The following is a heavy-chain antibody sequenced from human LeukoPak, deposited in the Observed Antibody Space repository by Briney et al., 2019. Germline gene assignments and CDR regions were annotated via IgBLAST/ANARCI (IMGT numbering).Heavy chain of an antibody. Sequence: SETLSLTCTVSGGSISSSSYYWGWIRQPPGKGLEWIGSIYYSGSTYYNPSLKSRVTISVDTSKNQFSLKLSSVTAADTAVYYCARCYGSGSYCYYGMDVWGQGTTVTVSS. CDR2: IYYSGST. CDR3: ARCYGSGSYCYYGMDV. V-gene: IGHV4-39*01. CDR1: GGSISSSSYY. D-gene: IGHD3-10*01. J-gene: IGHJ6*02.